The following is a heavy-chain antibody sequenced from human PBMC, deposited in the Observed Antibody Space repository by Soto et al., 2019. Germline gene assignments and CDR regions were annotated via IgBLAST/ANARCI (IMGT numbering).Heavy chain of an antibody. D-gene: IGHD5-12*01. V-gene: IGHV3-73*02. CDR3: TSWEYSGYDSY. J-gene: IGHJ4*02. Sequence: EVQLVESGGGLVQPGGSLKLSCEASGFTFSGSAMHWVRQASGKGLEWVGRIRSKANSYATAYAASVKGRFTISRDDSKNTAYLQMNSLKTEDTAVYYCTSWEYSGYDSYWGQGTLVTVSS. CDR1: GFTFSGSA. CDR2: IRSKANSYAT.